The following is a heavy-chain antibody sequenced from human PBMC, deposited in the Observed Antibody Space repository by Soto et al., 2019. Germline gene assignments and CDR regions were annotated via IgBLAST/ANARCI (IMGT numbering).Heavy chain of an antibody. CDR1: GASIRSTSSY. J-gene: IGHJ4*02. V-gene: IGHV4-39*01. Sequence: SDTRSLTCSVSGASIRSTSSYWGWIRQPPGKGLEWIGSIYYSGSTNYSPSLKSRIIMSIDTSTNQFSLKRTSVTAADTAVYYFTRHEGGAAAARPLHYWGQGPLVTVS. D-gene: IGHD6-13*01. CDR3: TRHEGGAAAARPLHY. CDR2: IYYSGST.